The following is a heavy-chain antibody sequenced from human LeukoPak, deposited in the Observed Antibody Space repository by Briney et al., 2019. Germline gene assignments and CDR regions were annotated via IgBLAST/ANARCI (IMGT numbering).Heavy chain of an antibody. D-gene: IGHD2-15*01. J-gene: IGHJ5*02. CDR1: GGSISSGDYY. CDR2: IYYSGST. CDR3: ARGSGGSFPSWFDP. Sequence: SETLSLTCTVSGGSISSGDYYWSWIRQPPGKGLEWIGYIYYSGSTYDNPSLKSRVTISVDTSKNQFSLKLSSVTAADTAVYYCARGSGGSFPSWFDPWGQGTLVTVSS. V-gene: IGHV4-30-4*01.